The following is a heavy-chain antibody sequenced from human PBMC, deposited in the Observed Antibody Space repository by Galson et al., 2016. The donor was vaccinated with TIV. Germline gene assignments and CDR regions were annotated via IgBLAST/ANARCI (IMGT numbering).Heavy chain of an antibody. Sequence: SLRLSCAASGLVVSDNFMTWVRQAPGKGLEWVSLISDTDYTQYAASVRGRFTISRDKSTNIVYLHMDRLRVEDTAVYYCVRERRHCGNECLLRFYFGMDVWGQGTTVTVSS. CDR3: VRERRHCGNECLLRFYFGMDV. CDR2: ISDTDYT. J-gene: IGHJ6*02. D-gene: IGHD2-21*01. CDR1: GLVVSDNF. V-gene: IGHV3-66*03.